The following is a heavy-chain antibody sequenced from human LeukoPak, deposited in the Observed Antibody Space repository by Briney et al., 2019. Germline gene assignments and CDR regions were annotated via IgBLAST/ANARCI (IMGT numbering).Heavy chain of an antibody. J-gene: IGHJ4*02. V-gene: IGHV4-4*07. CDR3: AREGCSSTSCYWSD. Sequence: PSETLSLTCTVSGGSISSYYWSWIRQPAGKGLEWIGRIYTSGSTNYNPSLKSRVTMSVDTSKNQFSLKLSSVTAADTAVYYCAREGCSSTSCYWSDWGQGTLVTVSS. D-gene: IGHD2-2*01. CDR1: GGSISSYY. CDR2: IYTSGST.